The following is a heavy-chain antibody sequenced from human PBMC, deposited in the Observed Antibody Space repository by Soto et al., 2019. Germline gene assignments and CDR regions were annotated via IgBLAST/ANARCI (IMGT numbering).Heavy chain of an antibody. D-gene: IGHD3-22*01. CDR3: ASERSPMIMGGLSAMDV. J-gene: IGHJ6*02. CDR1: KFTFASYV. V-gene: IGHV3-30*04. CDR2: ISFDGTNK. Sequence: QVQLVESGGGVVQPERSQRLSCTASKFTFASYVMHWVRQAPGEGLEWVALISFDGTNKYYADSVKGRFTISRDNSKNTMYLQMNSLRPEDTAVYYCASERSPMIMGGLSAMDVWGQGHTVTVS.